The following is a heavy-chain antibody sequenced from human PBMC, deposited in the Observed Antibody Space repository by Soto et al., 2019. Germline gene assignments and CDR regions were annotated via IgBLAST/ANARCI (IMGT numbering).Heavy chain of an antibody. CDR1: GGSISSYY. V-gene: IGHV4-59*08. Sequence: SETLSPTCTVSGGSISSYYWSWIRHPPGKGLEWIGYIYYSGRTNYNPSLKSRVTISVDTPKNQFSLNLRSVTAADTAVYYCARQRGNIVVEESAFDIWGQGTMVTVSS. J-gene: IGHJ3*02. D-gene: IGHD2-21*01. CDR2: IYYSGRT. CDR3: ARQRGNIVVEESAFDI.